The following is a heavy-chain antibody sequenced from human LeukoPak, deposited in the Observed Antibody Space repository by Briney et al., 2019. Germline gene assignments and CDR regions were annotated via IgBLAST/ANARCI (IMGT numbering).Heavy chain of an antibody. D-gene: IGHD3-22*01. CDR2: ISAYNGNT. J-gene: IGHJ6*02. CDR1: GYTFTSYG. V-gene: IGHV1-18*01. Sequence: ASVKVSCKASGYTFTSYGISWVRQAPGQGLEWMGWISAYNGNTNYAQKLQGRVTMTTDTSTSTAYMELRSLRSDDTAVYYCARPFYYYDSSGYGPRDYYYYGMDVWGQGTTVTVSS. CDR3: ARPFYYYDSSGYGPRDYYYYGMDV.